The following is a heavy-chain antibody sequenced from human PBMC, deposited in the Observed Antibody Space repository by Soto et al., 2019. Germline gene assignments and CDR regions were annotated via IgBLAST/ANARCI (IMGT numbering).Heavy chain of an antibody. V-gene: IGHV3-33*01. J-gene: IGHJ4*02. D-gene: IGHD3-16*02. CDR3: ARVLYDYIWGSYRCFDY. CDR1: GFTFSSYG. CDR2: IWYDGSNK. Sequence: VQLVESGGGVVQPGRSLRLSCAASGFTFSSYGMHWVRQAPGKGLEWVAVIWYDGSNKYYADSVKGRFTISRDNSKNTLYLQMNSLRAEDTAVYYCARVLYDYIWGSYRCFDYWGQGTLVTVSS.